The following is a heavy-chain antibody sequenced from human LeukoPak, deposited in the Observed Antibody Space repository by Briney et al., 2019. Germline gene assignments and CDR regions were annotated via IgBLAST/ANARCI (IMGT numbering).Heavy chain of an antibody. D-gene: IGHD3-10*01. J-gene: IGHJ3*02. V-gene: IGHV4-39*01. Sequence: SETLSLTCTVSGGSISSSSYYWGWIRQPPGKGLEWIGSIYYSGSTYYNPSLKSRVTTSVDTSKNQFSLKLSSVTAADTAVYYCASPFSGSYSSDAFDIWGQGTMVTVSS. CDR3: ASPFSGSYSSDAFDI. CDR2: IYYSGST. CDR1: GGSISSSSYY.